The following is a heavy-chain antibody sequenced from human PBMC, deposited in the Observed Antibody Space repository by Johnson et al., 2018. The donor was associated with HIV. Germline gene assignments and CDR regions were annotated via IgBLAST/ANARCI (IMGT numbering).Heavy chain of an antibody. Sequence: VQLVESGGGLVQPGGSLRLSCAASGFTFSSYGMSWVRQAPGKGLEWVGRIKSKTDGGTTDYAAPVKGRFTISRDDSKNTLYLQMNSLKTEDTAVYYCTTDPTSILWFREVGRDAFDIWGQGTMVTVSS. J-gene: IGHJ3*02. D-gene: IGHD3-10*01. CDR3: TTDPTSILWFREVGRDAFDI. V-gene: IGHV3-15*01. CDR2: IKSKTDGGTT. CDR1: GFTFSSYG.